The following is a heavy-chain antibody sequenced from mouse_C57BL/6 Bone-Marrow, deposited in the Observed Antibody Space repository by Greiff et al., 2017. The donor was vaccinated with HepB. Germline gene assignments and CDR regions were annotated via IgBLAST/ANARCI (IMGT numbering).Heavy chain of an antibody. D-gene: IGHD2-1*01. CDR3: AREVIYYGNPFDY. CDR2: IDPSDSYT. Sequence: VQLQQPGAELVRPGTSVKLSCKASGYTFTSYWMHWVKQRPGQGLEWIGVIDPSDSYTNYNQKFKGKATLTVDTSSSTAYMQLSSLTSEDSAVYCCAREVIYYGNPFDYWGQGTTLTVSS. CDR1: GYTFTSYW. V-gene: IGHV1-59*01. J-gene: IGHJ2*01.